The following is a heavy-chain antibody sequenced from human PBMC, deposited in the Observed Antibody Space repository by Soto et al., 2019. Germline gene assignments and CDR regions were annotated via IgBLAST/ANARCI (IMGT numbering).Heavy chain of an antibody. CDR2: ISYDGSNK. D-gene: IGHD6-19*01. CDR1: GFTFSSYA. J-gene: IGHJ4*02. V-gene: IGHV3-30-3*01. Sequence: LRLSCAASGFTFSSYAMHWVRQAPDKGLEWVAVISYDGSNKYYADSVKGRFTISRDNSKNTLYLQMNSLRADDTAVYYCATGPTIAVAGAYGYWGQGTLVTVSS. CDR3: ATGPTIAVAGAYGY.